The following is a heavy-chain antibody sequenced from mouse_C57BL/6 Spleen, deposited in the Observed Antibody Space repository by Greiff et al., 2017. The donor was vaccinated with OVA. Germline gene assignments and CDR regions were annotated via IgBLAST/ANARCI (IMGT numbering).Heavy chain of an antibody. Sequence: EVQLVESGGGLVKPGGSLKLSCAASGFTFSDYGMHWVRQAPEKGLEWVAYISSGSSTIYYADTVKGRFTISRDNAKNTLFLQMTSLRSEDTAMYYCARSNYVWYFDVWGTGTTVTVSS. D-gene: IGHD2-5*01. J-gene: IGHJ1*03. V-gene: IGHV5-17*01. CDR3: ARSNYVWYFDV. CDR1: GFTFSDYG. CDR2: ISSGSSTI.